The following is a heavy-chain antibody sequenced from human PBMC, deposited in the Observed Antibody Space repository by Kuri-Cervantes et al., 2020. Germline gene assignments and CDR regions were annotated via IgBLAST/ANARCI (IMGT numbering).Heavy chain of an antibody. V-gene: IGHV3-30*02. D-gene: IGHD2-15*01. CDR2: IWYDGSNK. Sequence: GESLKISCAASGFTFSHYAVTWVRQAPGKGLEWVAFIWYDGSNKYYADSVKGRFTISRDNSKNTLYLQMNSLRAEDTAVYYCAKDPMTRPVDWYFDLWGRGTLVTVSS. J-gene: IGHJ2*01. CDR1: GFTFSHYA. CDR3: AKDPMTRPVDWYFDL.